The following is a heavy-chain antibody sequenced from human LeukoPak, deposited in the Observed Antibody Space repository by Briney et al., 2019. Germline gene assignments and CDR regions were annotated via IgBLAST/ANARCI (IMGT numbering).Heavy chain of an antibody. Sequence: SETLSLTCTVSGGSISSYYWSWIRQPPGKGLEWIGYIYYSGSTNYNPSLKSRVTISVDTSKNQFSLKLSSVTAADTAVYYCARESTMINAFDIWGQGTMVTVSS. V-gene: IGHV4-59*01. J-gene: IGHJ3*02. CDR2: IYYSGST. CDR1: GGSISSYY. D-gene: IGHD3-22*01. CDR3: ARESTMINAFDI.